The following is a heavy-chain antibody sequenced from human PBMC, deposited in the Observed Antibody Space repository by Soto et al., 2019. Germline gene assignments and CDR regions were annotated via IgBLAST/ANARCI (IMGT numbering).Heavy chain of an antibody. J-gene: IGHJ4*02. CDR2: ISTVVTNI. CDR3: AMAPAATAGTRVTY. V-gene: IGHV3-21*01. Sequence: EVQLVESGGGLVKPGGSLRLSCVASGFIFSNFNMIWVRQAPGKGLEWVSFISTVVTNINYAYSVKGRFTISRDNAKNSLYLQLNCMTAEDTAVYYCAMAPAATAGTRVTYWGQGTLVTVSS. D-gene: IGHD6-13*01. CDR1: GFIFSNFN.